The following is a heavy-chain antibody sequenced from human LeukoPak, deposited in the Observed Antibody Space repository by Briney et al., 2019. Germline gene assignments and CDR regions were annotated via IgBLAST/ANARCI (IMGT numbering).Heavy chain of an antibody. CDR2: IWYDGSNK. CDR1: GFTFSSYG. J-gene: IGHJ6*03. CDR3: ARDLAHMDV. Sequence: GGSLRLSCAASGFTFSSYGMHWVRQAPGKGLEWVAVIWYDGSNKYYADPVKGRFTISRDNSKNTLYLQMNSLRAEDTAVYYCARDLAHMDVWGKGTTVTVSS. V-gene: IGHV3-33*01.